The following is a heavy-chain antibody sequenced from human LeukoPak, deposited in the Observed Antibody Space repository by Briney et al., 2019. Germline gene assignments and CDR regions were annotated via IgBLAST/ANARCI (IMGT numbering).Heavy chain of an antibody. J-gene: IGHJ6*02. CDR2: INPNSGGT. CDR1: GYTFTGYY. CDR3: ASGYYYYYGMDV. Sequence: GASVKVSCKASGYTFTGYYMHWVRQAPGQGLEWMGWINPNSGGTNYAQKLQGWVTMTRDTSISTAYMELSRLRSDDTAVYYCASGYYYYYGMDVWGQGTTVTVSS. V-gene: IGHV1-2*04.